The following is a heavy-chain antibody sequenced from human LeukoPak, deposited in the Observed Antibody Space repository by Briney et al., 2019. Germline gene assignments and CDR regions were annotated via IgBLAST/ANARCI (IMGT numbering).Heavy chain of an antibody. D-gene: IGHD3-22*01. CDR3: ARGLSVDYYDSSD. Sequence: SQTLSLTCTVSGGSISSGGYYWSWIRQHPGTGLEWIGHIYYSGSTYYNPSLKSRVTISVDTSKNQFSLKLSSVTAADTAVYYCARGLSVDYYDSSDWGQGTLVTVSS. V-gene: IGHV4-31*03. CDR2: IYYSGST. CDR1: GGSISSGGYY. J-gene: IGHJ4*02.